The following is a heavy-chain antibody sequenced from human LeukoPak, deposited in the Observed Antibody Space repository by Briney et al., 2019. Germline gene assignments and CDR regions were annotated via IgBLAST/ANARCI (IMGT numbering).Heavy chain of an antibody. J-gene: IGHJ4*02. CDR2: IYYSGST. V-gene: IGHV4-39*07. D-gene: IGHD5-18*01. CDR3: ARARIQLWAYYFDY. Sequence: SETLSLTCTVSGGSISSSSDYWGWIRQPPGKGLEWIGSIYYSGSTYYNPSLKSRVTISVDTSKNQFSLKLSSVTAADTAVYYCARARIQLWAYYFDYWGQGTLVTVSS. CDR1: GGSISSSSDY.